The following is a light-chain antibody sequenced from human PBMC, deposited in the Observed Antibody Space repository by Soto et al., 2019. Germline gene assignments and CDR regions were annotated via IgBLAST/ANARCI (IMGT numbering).Light chain of an antibody. Sequence: EIVMTQSPATLSVSTGERATLSCRASQSVSSNLAWYPQKPGQAPRLLIYGEATRATGSPSRFSGSGSGTEFTLTISSLHSEDFAVYYCHQYNNLPLTFGGGTKVEIK. CDR1: QSVSSN. CDR3: HQYNNLPLT. CDR2: GEA. V-gene: IGKV3-15*01. J-gene: IGKJ4*01.